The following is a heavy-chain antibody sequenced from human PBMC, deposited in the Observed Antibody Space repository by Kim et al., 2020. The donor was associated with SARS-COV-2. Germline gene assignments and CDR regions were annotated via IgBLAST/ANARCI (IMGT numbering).Heavy chain of an antibody. CDR1: GYTFTSYG. CDR3: ARDVPYYYGSGSSNYFDY. Sequence: ASVKVSCKASGYTFTSYGISWVRQAPGQGLEWMGWISAYNGNTNYAQKLQGRVTMTTDTSTSTAYMELRSLRSDDTAVYYCARDVPYYYGSGSSNYFDYWGQGTLVTVSS. D-gene: IGHD3-10*01. CDR2: ISAYNGNT. J-gene: IGHJ4*02. V-gene: IGHV1-18*01.